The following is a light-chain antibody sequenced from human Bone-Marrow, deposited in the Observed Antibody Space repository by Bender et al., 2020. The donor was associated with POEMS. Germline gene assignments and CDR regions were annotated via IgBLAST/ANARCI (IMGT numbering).Light chain of an antibody. J-gene: IGLJ3*02. CDR1: KLGDKY. V-gene: IGLV3-1*01. CDR2: QDN. CDR3: QVWDSSSDHWV. Sequence: SSELTQPPSVSVSPGQTASITCSGDKLGDKYACWYQQKPGQSPVLVIYQDNRRPSGIPERFSGSSYGNTATLTITGTQAMDEADYYCQVWDSSSDHWVFGGGTKLTVL.